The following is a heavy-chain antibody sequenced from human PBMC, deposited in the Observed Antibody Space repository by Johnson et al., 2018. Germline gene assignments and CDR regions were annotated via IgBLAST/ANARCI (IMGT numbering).Heavy chain of an antibody. V-gene: IGHV3-33*01. D-gene: IGHD1-26*01. Sequence: QVQLVQSGGGVVQPGRSXRLSCAASGFTFNNYGMHWVRQAPGKGLEWVAVIWYDGSNKYYADSVKGRFAISRDNSKNTRYLQMNSLRAEDTAVYYCARGSGNYYYGLDVWGQGTTVTVSS. CDR1: GFTFNNYG. J-gene: IGHJ6*02. CDR3: ARGSGNYYYGLDV. CDR2: IWYDGSNK.